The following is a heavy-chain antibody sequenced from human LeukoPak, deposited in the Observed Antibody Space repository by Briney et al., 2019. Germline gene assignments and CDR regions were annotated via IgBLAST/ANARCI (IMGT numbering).Heavy chain of an antibody. J-gene: IGHJ4*02. CDR2: IYSAGNT. Sequence: GGSLRLSCAASGFTVSSIYMSWVRQAPGKGLEWVSVIYSAGNTYYADSVKGRFTISRDYSKNMLYLQMNSLRADDTAVYYCASGGYGDCVLNYWGQGTLVTVSS. CDR3: ASGGYGDCVLNY. CDR1: GFTVSSIY. D-gene: IGHD4-17*01. V-gene: IGHV3-53*01.